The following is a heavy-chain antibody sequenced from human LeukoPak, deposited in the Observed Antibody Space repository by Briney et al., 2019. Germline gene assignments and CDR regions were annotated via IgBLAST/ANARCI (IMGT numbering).Heavy chain of an antibody. Sequence: TSETLSLTCTVSGGSISSYYWRWIRQRPGKGLEWIGYIYYSGSTNYNPSLKSRVTISVDTSKNQFSLKLSSVTAADTAVYYCARDGGYCSGGSCYYVWGQGTTVTVSS. CDR1: GGSISSYY. CDR3: ARDGGYCSGGSCYYV. V-gene: IGHV4-59*01. D-gene: IGHD2-15*01. CDR2: IYYSGST. J-gene: IGHJ6*02.